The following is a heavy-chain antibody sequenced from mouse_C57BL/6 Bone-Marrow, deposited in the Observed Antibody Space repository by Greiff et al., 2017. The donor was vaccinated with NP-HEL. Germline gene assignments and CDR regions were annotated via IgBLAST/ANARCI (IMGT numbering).Heavy chain of an antibody. V-gene: IGHV2-9-1*01. CDR1: GFSLTSYA. CDR2: IWTGGGT. D-gene: IGHD2-1*01. CDR3: ARIYYGNYEGYYYAMDY. J-gene: IGHJ4*01. Sequence: VQLQQSGPGLVAPSQSLSITCTVSGFSLTSYAISWVRQPPGKGLEWLGVIWTGGGTNYNSALKSRLSISKDNSKSQVFLKMNSLQTDDTARYYCARIYYGNYEGYYYAMDYWGQGTSVTVSS.